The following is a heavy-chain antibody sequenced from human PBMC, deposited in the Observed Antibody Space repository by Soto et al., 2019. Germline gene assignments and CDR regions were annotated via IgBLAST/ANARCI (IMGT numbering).Heavy chain of an antibody. J-gene: IGHJ5*02. CDR3: ARMASAGTLNWFDT. CDR1: GYTFINFD. CDR2: MNPGSGKT. D-gene: IGHD6-13*01. V-gene: IGHV1-8*02. Sequence: QVQFVQSGAEVKEPGASVRVSCKASGYTFINFDISWVRQAAGQGLEWLGWMNPGSGKTGYASKFQGRVAMTTDVSTGTSLLGLSSLTSDDTAIYSCARMASAGTLNWFDTWGQGTLVTVSS.